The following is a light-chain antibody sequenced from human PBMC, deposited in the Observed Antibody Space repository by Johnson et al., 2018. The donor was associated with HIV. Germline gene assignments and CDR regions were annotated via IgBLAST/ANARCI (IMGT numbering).Light chain of an antibody. CDR2: ENT. J-gene: IGLJ1*01. CDR3: GTWDTSLRVGF. V-gene: IGLV1-51*02. CDR1: SSNIGNNY. Sequence: QPVLTQPPSVSAAPGQKVTISCSGSSSNIGNNYVSWYQQLPGTAPKLLIYENTKRPSGIPDRFSGSKSGTSATLGITGLQTGDEADYYCGTWDTSLRVGFFGTGTKVTVL.